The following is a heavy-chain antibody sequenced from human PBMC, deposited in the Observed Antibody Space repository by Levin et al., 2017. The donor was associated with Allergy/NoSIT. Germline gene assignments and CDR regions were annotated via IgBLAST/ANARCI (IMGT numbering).Heavy chain of an antibody. Sequence: ASVKVSCKASGYTFTSYGISWVRQAPGQGLEWMGWISAYNGNTNYAQKLQGRVTMTTDTSTSTAYMELRSLRSDDTAVYYCARRLLLLWFGELLSGGAFDSWGQGTMVTVSS. CDR1: GYTFTSYG. V-gene: IGHV1-18*01. J-gene: IGHJ3*02. CDR2: ISAYNGNT. CDR3: ARRLLLLWFGELLSGGAFDS. D-gene: IGHD3-10*01.